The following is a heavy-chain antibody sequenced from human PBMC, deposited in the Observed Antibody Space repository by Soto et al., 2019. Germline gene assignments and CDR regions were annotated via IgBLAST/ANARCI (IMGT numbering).Heavy chain of an antibody. CDR2: TYYRSKWFT. J-gene: IGHJ6*02. V-gene: IGHV6-1*01. CDR3: ARGPFINWNYYYGMDV. CDR1: GDSVSGNSVA. Sequence: PSQTLSLTCAISGDSVSGNSVARSWIRQSPSRGLEWLGRTYYRSKWFTNYAASVRSRITINPDTSKNQFSLQLNSVTPDDTAVYYCARGPFINWNYYYGMDVWGQGTTVTVSS. D-gene: IGHD1-20*01.